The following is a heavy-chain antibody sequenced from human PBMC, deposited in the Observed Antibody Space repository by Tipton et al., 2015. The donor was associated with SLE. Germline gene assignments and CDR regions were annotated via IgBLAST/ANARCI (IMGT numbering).Heavy chain of an antibody. J-gene: IGHJ4*02. V-gene: IGHV3-33*08. CDR2: IWYDGSNK. Sequence: SLRLSCVASGFTFSDHAIHWVRQAPGKGLEWVAVIWYDGSNKYYVDSVKGRFTISRGNSKNTLYLQMNSLRAEDTAVYYCARDSNYYDSSGYSDYWGQGTLVTVSS. CDR3: ARDSNYYDSSGYSDY. CDR1: GFTFSDHA. D-gene: IGHD3-22*01.